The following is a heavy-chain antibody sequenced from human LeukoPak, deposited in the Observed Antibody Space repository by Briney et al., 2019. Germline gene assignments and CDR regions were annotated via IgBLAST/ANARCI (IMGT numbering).Heavy chain of an antibody. Sequence: SETLSLTCTVSGGSISSYYWSWIRQPPGKGLEWIGYIYYSGSTYYNPSLKSRVTISVDTSKNQFSLQLTSATAADTAVYYCARLVSHGKILTGYYKTGRFDYWGQGTLVTVSS. CDR3: ARLVSHGKILTGYYKTGRFDY. J-gene: IGHJ4*02. D-gene: IGHD3-9*01. CDR2: IYYSGST. CDR1: GGSISSYY. V-gene: IGHV4-59*04.